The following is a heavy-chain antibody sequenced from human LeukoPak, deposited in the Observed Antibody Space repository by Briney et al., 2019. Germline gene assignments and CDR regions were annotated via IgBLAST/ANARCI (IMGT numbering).Heavy chain of an antibody. CDR2: FDPEDGET. CDR1: GYTLIELS. Sequence: ASVKVSCKVSGYTLIELSMHWVRQAPGKGLEWMGGFDPEDGETIYAQKFQGRVTMTEDTSTDTAYMELSSLRSEDTAVYYCATGECTNGVCLYAFDIWGQGTMVTVSS. D-gene: IGHD2-8*01. CDR3: ATGECTNGVCLYAFDI. J-gene: IGHJ3*02. V-gene: IGHV1-24*01.